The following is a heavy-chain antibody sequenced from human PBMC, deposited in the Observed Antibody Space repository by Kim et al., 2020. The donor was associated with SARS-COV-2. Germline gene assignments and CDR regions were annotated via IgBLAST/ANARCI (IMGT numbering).Heavy chain of an antibody. CDR1: GFTVSSNY. Sequence: GGSLRLSCAASGFTVSSNYMSWVRQAPGKGLEWVSVIYSGGSTYYADSVKGRFTITRDNSKNTLYLQMNSLRAEDTAVYYCARGLVDGYNYGPFDYWGQGTLVTVSS. CDR2: IYSGGST. D-gene: IGHD5-12*01. J-gene: IGHJ4*02. CDR3: ARGLVDGYNYGPFDY. V-gene: IGHV3-53*01.